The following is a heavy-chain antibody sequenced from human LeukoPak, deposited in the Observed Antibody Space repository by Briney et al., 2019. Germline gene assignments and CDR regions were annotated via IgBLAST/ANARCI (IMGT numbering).Heavy chain of an antibody. V-gene: IGHV3-30*02. CDR1: GFTFSSYG. J-gene: IGHJ4*02. CDR3: AKALPHSGDPDY. Sequence: GGSLRLSCAASGFTFSSYGMHWVRQAPGKGLEWVAFIRYDGSNKYYADSVKGRFTISRDNSKNTLYLQMNSLRAEDTAVYYCAKALPHSGDPDYWGQGTLVTVSS. D-gene: IGHD7-27*01. CDR2: IRYDGSNK.